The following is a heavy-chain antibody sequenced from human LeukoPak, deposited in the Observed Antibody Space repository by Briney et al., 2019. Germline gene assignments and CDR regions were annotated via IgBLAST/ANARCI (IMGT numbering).Heavy chain of an antibody. Sequence: GGSLRLSCAASGFTFSSYAMSWVRQAPGEGLEWVSAISGSGGSTYYADSVKGRFTISRDNSKNTLYLQMNSLRAEDTAVYYCAKDADIVVVPADYFDYWGQGTLVTVSS. J-gene: IGHJ4*02. CDR2: ISGSGGST. CDR1: GFTFSSYA. D-gene: IGHD2-2*01. V-gene: IGHV3-23*01. CDR3: AKDADIVVVPADYFDY.